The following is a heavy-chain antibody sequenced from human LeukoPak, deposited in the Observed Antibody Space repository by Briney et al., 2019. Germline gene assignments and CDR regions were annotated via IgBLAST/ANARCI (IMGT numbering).Heavy chain of an antibody. D-gene: IGHD3-22*01. CDR1: GFTFSSYG. Sequence: GGSLRLSCTASGFTFSSYGMTWVRHAPGKGLEWVSGISGSGGSTYYAKSVKDRFTISRDNSKNTLYLQMNSLRAEDTVVYYCAKDGVVVSVDYYYYYYMDVWGKGTTVTISS. CDR2: ISGSGGST. CDR3: AKDGVVVSVDYYYYYYMDV. J-gene: IGHJ6*03. V-gene: IGHV3-23*01.